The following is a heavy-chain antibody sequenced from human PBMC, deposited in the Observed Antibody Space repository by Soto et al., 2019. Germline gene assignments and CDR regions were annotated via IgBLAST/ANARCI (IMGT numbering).Heavy chain of an antibody. J-gene: IGHJ4*02. CDR2: SYDSGST. V-gene: IGHV4-31*03. Sequence: QVQLQESGPGLVKPSQTLSLTCTVSGGSISRSGYFWSWIRQHPGKGLEWIGYSYDSGSTYYNPSLKSRVSLSVDTSKNQFSLNLTSVTAADTAMYYCASSSRSSFDYWGQGTLVTVSS. CDR1: GGSISRSGYF. CDR3: ASSSRSSFDY.